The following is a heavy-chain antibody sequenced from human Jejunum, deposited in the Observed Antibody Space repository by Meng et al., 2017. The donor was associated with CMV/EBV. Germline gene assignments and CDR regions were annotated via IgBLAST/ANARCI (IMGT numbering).Heavy chain of an antibody. CDR2: ISGPAKAI. CDR1: GCDCEASE. Sequence: CAVTGCDCEASEMDWVRQAPGKGLGWVSYISGPAKAIYYADSVRGRFTISRDNAKNSLTLQVSGLRAEDTAVYYCARLQWAAFDFLGQGTLVTVSS. D-gene: IGHD1-26*01. CDR3: ARLQWAAFDF. J-gene: IGHJ4*02. V-gene: IGHV3-48*03.